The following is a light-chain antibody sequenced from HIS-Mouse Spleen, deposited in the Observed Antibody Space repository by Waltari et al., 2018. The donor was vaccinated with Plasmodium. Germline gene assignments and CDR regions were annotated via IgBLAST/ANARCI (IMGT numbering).Light chain of an antibody. CDR3: YSTDSSGNHRV. CDR2: EDS. J-gene: IGLJ3*02. V-gene: IGLV3-10*01. CDR1: ALQTHY. Sequence: SYELTLPPSVSVSPGQTARRPCYGDALQTHYDYWYQQKSGQAPVLVIYEDSKPPSGIPERFSGSSSGTMATLTISGAQVEDEADYYCYSTDSSGNHRVFGGGTKLTVL.